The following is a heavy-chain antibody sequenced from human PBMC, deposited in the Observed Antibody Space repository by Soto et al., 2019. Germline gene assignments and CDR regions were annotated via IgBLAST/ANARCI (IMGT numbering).Heavy chain of an antibody. J-gene: IGHJ6*02. Sequence: QVQLQESGPGLVKPSETLSLTCTVSGGSVSSGSYYWSWIRQPPGKGLEWIGYIYYSGSTNYNPSLKSRVTISVDTSKQQFSLKLSSVTAADTAVYYCARGIEGWYQGRYYYGMDVWGQGTTVTVSS. CDR2: IYYSGST. D-gene: IGHD6-19*01. V-gene: IGHV4-61*01. CDR1: GGSVSSGSYY. CDR3: ARGIEGWYQGRYYYGMDV.